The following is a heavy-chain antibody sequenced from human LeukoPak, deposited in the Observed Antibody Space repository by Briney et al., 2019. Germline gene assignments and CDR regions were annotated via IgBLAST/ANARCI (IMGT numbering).Heavy chain of an antibody. V-gene: IGHV3-64D*06. CDR1: GFTFSSYA. J-gene: IGHJ4*02. CDR2: ISSNGGST. CDR3: VKEPSLSGGWYGNDYY. Sequence: GGSLRLSCSASGFTFSSYAMHWVRQAPGKGLEYVSAISSNGGSTYYADSVKGRFTISRDNSKNTLYLQMSSLRAEDTAVYYCVKEPSLSGGWYGNDYYWGQGTLVTVSS. D-gene: IGHD6-19*01.